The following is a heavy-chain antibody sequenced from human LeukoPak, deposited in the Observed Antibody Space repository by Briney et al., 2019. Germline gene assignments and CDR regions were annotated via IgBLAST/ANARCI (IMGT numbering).Heavy chain of an antibody. J-gene: IGHJ3*02. D-gene: IGHD3-10*01. V-gene: IGHV3-74*01. CDR3: ARVVDSGPTPHNVFDI. CDR2: INSDGSST. Sequence: PGGSLGLSCAASGFTFSSYWMNWVRQAPGKGPAWVSRINSDGSSTGYADSVQGRFTISRDNAKNTLYLQMNSLSAEDTALYYCARVVDSGPTPHNVFDIRGQGTMVTVSS. CDR1: GFTFSSYW.